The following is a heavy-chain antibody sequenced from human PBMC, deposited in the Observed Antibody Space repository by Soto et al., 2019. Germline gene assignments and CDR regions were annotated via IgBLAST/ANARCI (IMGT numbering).Heavy chain of an antibody. V-gene: IGHV6-1*01. CDR3: ARDPEGIVPAAMIAFDI. CDR1: GDSVSSNSAA. D-gene: IGHD2-2*01. J-gene: IGHJ3*02. CDR2: TYYRSKWYN. Sequence: SQTLSLTCAISGDSVSSNSAAWNWIRQSPSRGLEWLGRTYYRSKWYNDYAVSVKSRITINPDTSKNQFSLQLNSVTPEDTAVYYCARDPEGIVPAAMIAFDIWGQGEMVTVSS.